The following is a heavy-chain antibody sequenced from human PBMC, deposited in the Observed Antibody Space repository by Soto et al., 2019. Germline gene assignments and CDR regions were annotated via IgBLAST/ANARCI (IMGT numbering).Heavy chain of an antibody. CDR1: GGTFSSYA. CDR3: ARGGKYYYDSSGYYPPYYYYGMDV. V-gene: IGHV1-69*06. Sequence: ASVKVSCKASGGTFSSYAISCVRQAPGQGLEWMGGIIPIFGTANYAQKFQGRVTITADKSTSTAYMELSSLRSEDTAVYYCARGGKYYYDSSGYYPPYYYYGMDVWGQGTTVTVSS. J-gene: IGHJ6*02. D-gene: IGHD3-22*01. CDR2: IIPIFGTA.